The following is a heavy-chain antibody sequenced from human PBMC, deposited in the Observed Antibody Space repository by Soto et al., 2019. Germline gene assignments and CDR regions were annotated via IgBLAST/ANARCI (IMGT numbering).Heavy chain of an antibody. D-gene: IGHD3-3*01. Sequence: PSETLSLTCAVSGGSISSGGYSWGWIRQPPGKGLEWIGYIYHSGSTYYNPSLKSRVTISVDRSKNQFSLKLSSVTAADTAVYYCAKGGWRLFDIWGQGTMVTVSS. CDR1: GGSISSGGYS. CDR2: IYHSGST. CDR3: AKGGWRLFDI. J-gene: IGHJ3*02. V-gene: IGHV4-30-2*02.